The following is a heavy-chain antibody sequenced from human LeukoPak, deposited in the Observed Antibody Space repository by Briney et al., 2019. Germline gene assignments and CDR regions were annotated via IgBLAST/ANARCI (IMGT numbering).Heavy chain of an antibody. D-gene: IGHD6-13*01. CDR3: AKDYSLYSSRPMNDFDY. V-gene: IGHV3-23*01. J-gene: IGHJ4*02. CDR1: GFTFSSYA. CDR2: ISGSGGST. Sequence: PGGSLRLSCAASGFTFSSYAMSWVRQAPGKGLEWVSAISGSGGSTYYADSVKGRFTTSRDNSKNTLYLQMNSLRAEDTAVYYCAKDYSLYSSRPMNDFDYWGQGTLVTVSS.